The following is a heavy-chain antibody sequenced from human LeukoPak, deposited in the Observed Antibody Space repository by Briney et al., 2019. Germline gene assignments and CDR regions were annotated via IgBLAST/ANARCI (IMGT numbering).Heavy chain of an antibody. J-gene: IGHJ4*02. CDR1: GFTFSSYS. V-gene: IGHV3-21*01. CDR2: ISSSSSYI. D-gene: IGHD3-22*01. CDR3: ARDGHYDTRYFDY. Sequence: GGSLRLSCAASGFTFSSYSMNWVRQAPGKGLEWVSSISSSSSYIYYADSVKGRFTISRVNAKNSLYLQMNSLRAEDTAVYYCARDGHYDTRYFDYWGQGTLVTVSS.